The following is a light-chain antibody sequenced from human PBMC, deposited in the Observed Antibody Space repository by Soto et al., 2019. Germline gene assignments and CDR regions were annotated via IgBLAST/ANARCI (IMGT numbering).Light chain of an antibody. CDR3: QQYNNWPKT. Sequence: EIVLTQSPDTLSLSTGERATLSCWASHSVTTHLACFQQRPGQTPRLLIYDASTRAPGIPARFSGRGSGADFTLTISSLEPEDFAVYYCQQYNNWPKTFGQGTKVDIK. CDR2: DAS. V-gene: IGKV3-11*01. CDR1: HSVTTH. J-gene: IGKJ1*01.